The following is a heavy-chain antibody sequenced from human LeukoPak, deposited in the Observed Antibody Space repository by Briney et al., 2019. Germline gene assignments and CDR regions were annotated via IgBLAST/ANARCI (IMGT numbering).Heavy chain of an antibody. CDR1: GFTFSSYD. J-gene: IGHJ5*02. Sequence: PGGSLRLSCAASGFTFSSYDMHWVRQATGKGLEWVSAIGTAGDTYYPGSVKGRFTISRENAKNSLYLQMNSLRAGDTAVYYCARGIRYFDWSATSNWFDPWGQGTLVTVSS. CDR2: IGTAGDT. CDR3: ARGIRYFDWSATSNWFDP. D-gene: IGHD3-9*01. V-gene: IGHV3-13*01.